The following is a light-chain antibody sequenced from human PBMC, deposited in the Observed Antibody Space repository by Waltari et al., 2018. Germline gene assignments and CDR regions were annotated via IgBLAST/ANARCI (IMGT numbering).Light chain of an antibody. CDR1: QSVLYSSNNKNY. CDR2: WAS. J-gene: IGKJ4*01. V-gene: IGKV4-1*01. CDR3: QQYYCTPQT. Sequence: DIVMTQSPDSLAVSLGERATINCKSSQSVLYSSNNKNYLAWYQQKPGQPPKLLIYWASTRETGVPDRFSGSGSGTDFTLTISSLQAEDVAVYYCQQYYCTPQTCGGGTKVGIK.